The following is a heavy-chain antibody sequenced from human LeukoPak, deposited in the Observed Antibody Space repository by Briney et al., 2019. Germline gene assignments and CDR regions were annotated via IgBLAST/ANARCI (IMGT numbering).Heavy chain of an antibody. J-gene: IGHJ4*02. V-gene: IGHV3-23*01. CDR2: INTGGGTT. Sequence: PSETLSLTCTVSGGSISTSDYNWGCIRQPPGKGLEWVSVINTGGGTTGYADSVKGRFTISRDNSKNTLYLQMNSLRVEDTAVYYCAKGSGWYVWGQGTLVTVSS. D-gene: IGHD6-19*01. CDR1: GGSISTSDYN. CDR3: AKGSGWYV.